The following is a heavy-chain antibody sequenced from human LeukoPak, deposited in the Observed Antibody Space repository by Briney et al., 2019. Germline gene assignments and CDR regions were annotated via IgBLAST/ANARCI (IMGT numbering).Heavy chain of an antibody. Sequence: SETLSLTCTVSGYSISSGYYWGWIRQPPGKGLEWIGSIYHSGSTYYNPSLKSRVTISVDTSKNQFSLKLSSVTAADTAVYYCAREAAAGGYYYYYMDVWGKGTTVTVSS. CDR1: GYSISSGYY. D-gene: IGHD6-13*01. CDR2: IYHSGST. J-gene: IGHJ6*03. V-gene: IGHV4-38-2*02. CDR3: AREAAAGGYYYYYMDV.